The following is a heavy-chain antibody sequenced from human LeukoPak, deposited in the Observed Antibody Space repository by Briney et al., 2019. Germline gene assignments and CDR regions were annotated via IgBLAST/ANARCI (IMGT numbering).Heavy chain of an antibody. CDR1: GYIFTGYD. V-gene: IGHV1-2*02. CDR2: INPNSGGT. Sequence: ASVKVSCKASGYIFTGYDMHWVRQAPGQGLEWMGWINPNSGGTNYAQKFQGRVTMTRDTSISTAYMELSRLRSDDTAMYYCAKSSAYSGYEVDYWGQGSLVTVSS. D-gene: IGHD5-12*01. J-gene: IGHJ4*02. CDR3: AKSSAYSGYEVDY.